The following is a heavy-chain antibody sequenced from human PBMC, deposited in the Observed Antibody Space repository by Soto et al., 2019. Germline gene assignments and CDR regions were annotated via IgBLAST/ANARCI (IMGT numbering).Heavy chain of an antibody. D-gene: IGHD5-12*01. Sequence: QVQLVQSGAEVKKPGSSVKVSCKASGGTFRSYAISWVRQAHGQGLEWMGGIIPIFGTANYEQKFQGRVTMTTDESTSIAYMELSSLRSEDTAVYYCAIVPGGYVSSGAFDFWGQGTMVTVSS. J-gene: IGHJ3*01. V-gene: IGHV1-69*01. CDR1: GGTFRSYA. CDR3: AIVPGGYVSSGAFDF. CDR2: IIPIFGTA.